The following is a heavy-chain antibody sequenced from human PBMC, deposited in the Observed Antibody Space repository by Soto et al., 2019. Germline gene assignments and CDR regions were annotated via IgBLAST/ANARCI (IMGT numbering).Heavy chain of an antibody. J-gene: IGHJ3*02. Sequence: DVQLLESGGGLVQPGGSLRLSCAASGFTFNTYPMSWVRQAPGKGLEWVSAITLSGGSTYFADSVKGRFTISRDNSKNTLYLQMSRLGAEDTAVYYCARYCGGGTCYYAFDMWGQGTMVTVSS. CDR3: ARYCGGGTCYYAFDM. CDR2: ITLSGGST. D-gene: IGHD2-15*01. V-gene: IGHV3-23*01. CDR1: GFTFNTYP.